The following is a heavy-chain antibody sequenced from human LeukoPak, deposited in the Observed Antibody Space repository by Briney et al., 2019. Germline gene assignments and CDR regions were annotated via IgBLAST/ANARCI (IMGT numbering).Heavy chain of an antibody. V-gene: IGHV3-9*03. J-gene: IGHJ4*02. CDR3: AKDLTGYSSGWFDY. Sequence: PGRSLRLSCAASGFTFDDYAMHWVRQAPGKGLEWVSGISWNSGSIGYADSVKGRFTTSRDNAKNSLYLQMNSLRAEDMALYYCAKDLTGYSSGWFDYWGQGTLVTVSS. D-gene: IGHD6-19*01. CDR2: ISWNSGSI. CDR1: GFTFDDYA.